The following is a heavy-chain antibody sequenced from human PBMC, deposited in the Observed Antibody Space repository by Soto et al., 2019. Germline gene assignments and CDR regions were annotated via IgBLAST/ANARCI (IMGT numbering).Heavy chain of an antibody. J-gene: IGHJ5*02. D-gene: IGHD6-19*01. V-gene: IGHV4-61*08. CDR3: TREQSDDNYFDP. Sequence: SETLSLTCTVSGAALNSGGYFYTWVRQPPGKGLEWLGYIYYSGGTNYNPSLKSRATISLDKSKSQFSLRLISVTAADTAVYYCTREQSDDNYFDPWGQGTLVTVSS. CDR2: IYYSGGT. CDR1: GAALNSGGYF.